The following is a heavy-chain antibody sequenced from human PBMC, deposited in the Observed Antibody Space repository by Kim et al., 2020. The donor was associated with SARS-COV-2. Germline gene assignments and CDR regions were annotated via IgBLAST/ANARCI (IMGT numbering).Heavy chain of an antibody. CDR2: MNPNSGNT. Sequence: ASVKVSCKASGYTFTSYDINWVRQATGQGPEWLGWMNPNSGNTGYAEKFRGRITMTREISTSTAYMELSSLTSEDTAVYYCARHRSGWNDNWFDPWGQGTLVTVSS. J-gene: IGHJ5*02. V-gene: IGHV1-8*01. D-gene: IGHD6-19*01. CDR3: ARHRSGWNDNWFDP. CDR1: GYTFTSYD.